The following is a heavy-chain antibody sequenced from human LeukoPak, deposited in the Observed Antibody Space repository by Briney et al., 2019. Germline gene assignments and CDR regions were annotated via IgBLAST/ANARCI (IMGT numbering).Heavy chain of an antibody. V-gene: IGHV3-30*04. J-gene: IGHJ6*02. Sequence: GGSLRLSCAASGFTFSSYAMHWVRQAPGKGLEWVAVISYDGSNKYYADSVQGRFTISRDNSKNTLYLQMNSLRAEDTAVYYCARDLAMVRGGSYGMDVWGQGTTVTVSS. CDR1: GFTFSSYA. D-gene: IGHD3-10*01. CDR3: ARDLAMVRGGSYGMDV. CDR2: ISYDGSNK.